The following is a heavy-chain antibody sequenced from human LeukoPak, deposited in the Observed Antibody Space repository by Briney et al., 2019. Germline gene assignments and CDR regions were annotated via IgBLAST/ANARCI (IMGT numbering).Heavy chain of an antibody. V-gene: IGHV3-30*18. CDR1: GFTFSSYG. CDR3: AQERATIVGVVWPSGPPDY. J-gene: IGHJ4*02. CDR2: ISYDGSNK. Sequence: GGSLRLSCAASGFTFSSYGMHWVRQAPGKGLEWVAVISYDGSNKYYADSVKGRFTISRDNSKNTLYLQMNSLRAEDTAVYYCAQERATIVGVVWPSGPPDYWGQGTLVTASS. D-gene: IGHD3-3*01.